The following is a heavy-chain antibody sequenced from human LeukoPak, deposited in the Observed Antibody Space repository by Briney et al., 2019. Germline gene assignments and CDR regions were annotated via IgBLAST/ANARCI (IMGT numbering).Heavy chain of an antibody. J-gene: IGHJ4*02. CDR3: ARDGPERWLQFILDY. V-gene: IGHV1-46*01. D-gene: IGHD5-24*01. CDR1: GYTFTSYY. CDR2: INPSGGST. Sequence: ASVKVSCKASGYTFTSYYMHWVRQAPGHGLEWMGLINPSGGSTSYAQKFQGRVTMTRDTSTSTVYMELSSLRSEDTAVYYCARDGPERWLQFILDYWGQGTLVTVSS.